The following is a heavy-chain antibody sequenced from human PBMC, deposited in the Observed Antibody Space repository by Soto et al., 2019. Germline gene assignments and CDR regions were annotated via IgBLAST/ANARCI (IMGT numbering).Heavy chain of an antibody. CDR1: GGSFSGYY. V-gene: IGHV4-34*01. Sequence: SETLSLTCAVYGGSFSGYYWSWIRQPPGKGLEWIGEINHSGSTNYNPSLKSRVTISVDTSKNQFSLKLSSVTAADTAVYYCARGRYYVMVTGPRVRYHFDDWGQGSLVPVA. D-gene: IGHD3-9*01. CDR3: ARGRYYVMVTGPRVRYHFDD. CDR2: INHSGST. J-gene: IGHJ4*02.